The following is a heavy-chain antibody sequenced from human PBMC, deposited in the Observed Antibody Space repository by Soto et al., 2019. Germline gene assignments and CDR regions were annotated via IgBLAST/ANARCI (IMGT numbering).Heavy chain of an antibody. V-gene: IGHV4-39*01. J-gene: IGHJ5*02. CDR2: IYYSGST. CDR1: GGSISSSSYY. Sequence: SETLSLTCTVSGGSISSSSYYWGWIRQPPGKGLERIGSIYYSGSTYYNPSLKSRVTISVDTSKNQFSLKLSSVTAADTAVYYCARSGYSGYDLSWFDPWGQGTLVTVSS. D-gene: IGHD5-12*01. CDR3: ARSGYSGYDLSWFDP.